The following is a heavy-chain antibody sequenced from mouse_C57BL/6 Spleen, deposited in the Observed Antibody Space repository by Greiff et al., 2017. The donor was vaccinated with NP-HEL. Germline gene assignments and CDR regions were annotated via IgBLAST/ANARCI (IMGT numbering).Heavy chain of an antibody. Sequence: QVQLQQPGAELVKPGASVKMSCKASGYTFTSYWITWVKQRPGQGLEWIGDIYPGSGSTNYNEKFKSKATLTVDTSSSIAYMQLSSLTSEDSAVYYCAGPYYYGSSYGYFDVWGTGTTVTVSS. D-gene: IGHD1-1*01. V-gene: IGHV1-55*01. CDR1: GYTFTSYW. J-gene: IGHJ1*03. CDR2: IYPGSGST. CDR3: AGPYYYGSSYGYFDV.